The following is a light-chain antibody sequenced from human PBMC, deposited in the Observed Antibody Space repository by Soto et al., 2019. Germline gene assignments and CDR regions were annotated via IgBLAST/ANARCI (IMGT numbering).Light chain of an antibody. CDR3: CSYAGSSTPYI. J-gene: IGLJ1*01. Sequence: QSALTQPASVSGSPGQSITISCTGTSSDVGSYNLVSWYQHHPGKAPKFIIYEGSKRPSGVSNRFSGSKSGNTASLTISGLQAEDEADYYCCSYAGSSTPYIFGTGTKLTVL. V-gene: IGLV2-23*01. CDR2: EGS. CDR1: SSDVGSYNL.